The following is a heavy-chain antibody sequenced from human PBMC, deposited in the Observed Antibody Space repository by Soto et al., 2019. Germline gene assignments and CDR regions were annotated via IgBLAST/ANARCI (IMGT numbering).Heavy chain of an antibody. CDR1: GFTFSNYA. CDR2: IGSSGGTT. D-gene: IGHD4-17*01. V-gene: IGHV3-23*01. J-gene: IGHJ3*02. Sequence: GGSMRLSCAAWGFTFSNYAMRWVRQAPGKGLEWVSGIGSSGGTTHLADSVKGRFTISRDNSKNTLYLQMNSLRVEDTAVYYCGKDPNGDYIGAFDIWGQGTMVTVSS. CDR3: GKDPNGDYIGAFDI.